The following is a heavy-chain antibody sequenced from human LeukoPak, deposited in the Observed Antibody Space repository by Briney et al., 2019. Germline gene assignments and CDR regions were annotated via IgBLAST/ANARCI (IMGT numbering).Heavy chain of an antibody. V-gene: IGHV3-23*01. D-gene: IGHD6-13*01. J-gene: IGHJ1*01. CDR3: AKFGSRSWQLVPFQH. CDR1: GFTFSSYS. Sequence: PGGSLRLSCAASGFTFSSYSMNWVRQAPGKGLEWVSAISGSGGSTYYADSVKGRFTISRDNSKNTLYLQMNSLRAEDTAVYYCAKFGSRSWQLVPFQHWGQGTLVTVSS. CDR2: ISGSGGST.